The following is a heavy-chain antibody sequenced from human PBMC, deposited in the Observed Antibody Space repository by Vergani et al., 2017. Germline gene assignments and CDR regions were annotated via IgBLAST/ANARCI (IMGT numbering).Heavy chain of an antibody. CDR2: INAGNGNT. V-gene: IGHV1-3*01. D-gene: IGHD3-22*01. CDR3: ARTRANYYDSSRYYLDY. CDR1: GYTFTSYA. J-gene: IGHJ4*02. Sequence: QVQLVQSGAEVKKPGASVKVSCKASGYTFTSYAMHWVRPAPGPRLEWMGWINAGNGNTKYSQKFQGRVNINRDTSASTAYMELSSLRSEDTAVYYCARTRANYYDSSRYYLDYWGQGTLVTVSS.